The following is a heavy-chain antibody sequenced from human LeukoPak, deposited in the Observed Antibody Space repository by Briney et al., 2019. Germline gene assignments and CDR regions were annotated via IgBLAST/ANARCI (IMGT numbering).Heavy chain of an antibody. D-gene: IGHD1-26*01. CDR3: ARVTGSIDY. CDR1: GYTFSSYD. CDR2: MNPKSGNT. J-gene: IGHJ4*02. V-gene: IGHV1-8*01. Sequence: ASVKVSCKASGYTFSSYDINWVRQATGQGLEWMGWMNPKSGNTGYAQKFQGRVTMTRDTSISTAYMEQSSLRFEDTAVYYCARVTGSIDYWGQGTLVTVSS.